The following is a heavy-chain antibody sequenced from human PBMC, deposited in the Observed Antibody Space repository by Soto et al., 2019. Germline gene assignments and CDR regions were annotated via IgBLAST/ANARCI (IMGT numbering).Heavy chain of an antibody. CDR2: IIPIFGTA. CDR3: AREPAPYYFDY. CDR1: GGTFSSYA. Sequence: SVKVSCKASGGTFSSYAISWVRQAPGQGLERMGGIIPIFGTANYAQKFQGRVTITADESTSTAYMELSSLRSEDTAVYYCAREPAPYYFDYWGQGTLVTVSS. J-gene: IGHJ4*02. V-gene: IGHV1-69*13.